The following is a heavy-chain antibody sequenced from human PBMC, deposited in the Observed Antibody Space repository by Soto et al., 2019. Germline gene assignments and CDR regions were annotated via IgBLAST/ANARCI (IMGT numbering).Heavy chain of an antibody. D-gene: IGHD4-17*01. Sequence: QVQLVQSGAEVKKPGSSVKVSCKASGGSLSNYGISWVRQAPGQGLEWMGGIIPVFGTANYAQKFQGRVTITADESTSIIXMDVTSLTSEDTAVYYCARGDATKIVVTTYYGMDVWGQGTTVTVSS. CDR1: GGSLSNYG. CDR2: IIPVFGTA. V-gene: IGHV1-69*12. J-gene: IGHJ6*02. CDR3: ARGDATKIVVTTYYGMDV.